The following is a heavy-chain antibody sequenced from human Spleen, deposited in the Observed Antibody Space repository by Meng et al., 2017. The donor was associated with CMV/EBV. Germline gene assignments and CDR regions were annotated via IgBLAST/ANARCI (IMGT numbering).Heavy chain of an antibody. CDR1: GFTFSSYG. V-gene: IGHV3-33*01. Sequence: LSLTCAASGFTFSSYGMHWVRQAPGKGLEWVAVIWYDGSTKYYADSVKGRFIISRDNSKNSLYLQMTSLRAEDTAVYYCARGYPNYYYGMDVWGQGTTVTVSS. CDR3: ARGYPNYYYGMDV. CDR2: IWYDGSTK. D-gene: IGHD2-2*02. J-gene: IGHJ6*02.